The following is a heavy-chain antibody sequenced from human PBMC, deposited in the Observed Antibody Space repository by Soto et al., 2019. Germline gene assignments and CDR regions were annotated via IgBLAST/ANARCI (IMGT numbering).Heavy chain of an antibody. CDR1: GFTFSSYG. Sequence: QVQLVESGGGVVQPGRSLRLSCAASGFTFSSYGMHWVRQAPGKGLEWVAVISYDGSNKYYADSVKGRFTISRDNSKNTLYLQMNSLRAEDTAVYYCAKVVARWLQPWDFDYWGQGTLVTVSS. D-gene: IGHD5-12*01. CDR2: ISYDGSNK. V-gene: IGHV3-30*18. CDR3: AKVVARWLQPWDFDY. J-gene: IGHJ4*02.